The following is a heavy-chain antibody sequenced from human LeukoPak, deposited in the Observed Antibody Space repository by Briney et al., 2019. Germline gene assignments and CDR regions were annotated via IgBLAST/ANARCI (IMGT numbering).Heavy chain of an antibody. J-gene: IGHJ4*02. CDR3: ARQDDYDSSVYVGYYFDY. D-gene: IGHD3-22*01. CDR1: GGSFSGYY. V-gene: IGHV4-34*01. CDR2: INHSGST. Sequence: PSETLSLTCAVYGGSFSGYYWNWIRQPPGKGLEWIGEINHSGSTNYDPSLKSRVTTSVDTSKNQFSLKLSSVTAADTAVYYCARQDDYDSSVYVGYYFDYWGQGTLVTVSS.